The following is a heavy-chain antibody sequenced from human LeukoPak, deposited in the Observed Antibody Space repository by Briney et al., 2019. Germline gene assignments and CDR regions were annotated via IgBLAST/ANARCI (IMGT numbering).Heavy chain of an antibody. V-gene: IGHV3-53*01. D-gene: IGHD3-22*01. Sequence: GGSLRLSCVASGFTVISNYTSWVRQAPGKGLEWVSVIYSDGSIHYTDSVKGRFTISRDNSKNTVFLQMNSLRADDTAVYYCARDGSDYYDKRVPPGINWGQGTLVTVSS. CDR3: ARDGSDYYDKRVPPGIN. J-gene: IGHJ4*02. CDR1: GFTVISNY. CDR2: IYSDGSI.